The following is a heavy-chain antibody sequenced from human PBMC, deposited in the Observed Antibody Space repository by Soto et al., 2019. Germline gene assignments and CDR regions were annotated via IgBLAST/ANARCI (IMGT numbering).Heavy chain of an antibody. J-gene: IGHJ4*02. D-gene: IGHD6-19*01. CDR2: ISDSALKT. CDR3: ARVISPGIAVAGPKY. CDR1: GFTFSNYA. V-gene: IGHV3-23*01. Sequence: GGSLRLSCAASGFTFSNYAMSWVRQAPGKGLEWVSTISDSALKTYYADSVKGRFTVSRDNSRNTVFLQMNSLRADDTAFYYCARVISPGIAVAGPKYWGQGTLVTVSS.